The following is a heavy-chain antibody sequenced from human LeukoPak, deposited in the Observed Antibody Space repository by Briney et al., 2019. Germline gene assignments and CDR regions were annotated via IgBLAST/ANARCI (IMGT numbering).Heavy chain of an antibody. Sequence: SETLSLTCTVSGGSISSSSYYWGWIRQPPGKGLEWIGSIYYSGSTYYHPSLKSRVTISVDTSKNQFSLKLSSVTAADTAVYYCARLLLMVRGEIDSWGQGTLVTVSS. CDR1: GGSISSSSYY. J-gene: IGHJ4*02. D-gene: IGHD3-10*01. V-gene: IGHV4-39*01. CDR3: ARLLLMVRGEIDS. CDR2: IYYSGST.